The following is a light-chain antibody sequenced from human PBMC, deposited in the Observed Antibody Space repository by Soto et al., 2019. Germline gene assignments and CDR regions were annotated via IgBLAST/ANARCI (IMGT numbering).Light chain of an antibody. CDR1: QSISHF. CDR3: QQYTSYSRA. Sequence: EIQITQSPSTLSASVADGVTINCLASQSISHFLAWYQQKPGKVPKLLIYDASNLGSGVPSRFSGSGSGTDFTLTISGLQPDDFTTYYCQQYTSYSRAFGQGTKVDI. CDR2: DAS. J-gene: IGKJ1*01. V-gene: IGKV1-5*01.